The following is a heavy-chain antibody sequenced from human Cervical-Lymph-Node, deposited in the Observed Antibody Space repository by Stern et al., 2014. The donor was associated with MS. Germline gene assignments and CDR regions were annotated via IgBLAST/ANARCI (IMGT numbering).Heavy chain of an antibody. J-gene: IGHJ6*02. CDR2: VDNSGST. Sequence: QVQLQESGPRVVKPSETLSLVCTVSGDSSSFYFWNWIRQPPGKGLEWIGYVDNSGSTNYNPSLWSRVTISRDTSKNHISLKLTSVTAADTAVYYCARLDHYYGMDVWGQGTTVTVSS. CDR3: ARLDHYYGMDV. V-gene: IGHV4-59*01. CDR1: GDSSSFYF.